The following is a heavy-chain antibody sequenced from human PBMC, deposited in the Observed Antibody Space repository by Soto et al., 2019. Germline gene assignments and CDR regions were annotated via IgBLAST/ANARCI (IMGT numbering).Heavy chain of an antibody. CDR1: GDTFSNYP. D-gene: IGHD3-10*01. CDR3: ARGYRELFFYAMDV. V-gene: IGHV1-69*06. Sequence: QVELVQSGIEVKNPGSSVKVSCKASGDTFSNYPINWVRQAPGQGLEWMGGIIPFYDKPNYAENFLGRVTLAADKFTATAYLEVSSLSSDDTAVYFCARGYRELFFYAMDVWGRGTPVIVSS. J-gene: IGHJ6*02. CDR2: IIPFYDKP.